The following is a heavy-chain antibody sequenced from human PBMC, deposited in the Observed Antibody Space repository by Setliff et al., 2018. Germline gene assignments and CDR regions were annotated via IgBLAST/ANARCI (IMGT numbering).Heavy chain of an antibody. CDR3: ARSAANGGHDPFDI. V-gene: IGHV3-23*01. CDR1: GFNFNTYT. CDR2: ITGNGNSL. D-gene: IGHD2-8*01. J-gene: IGHJ3*02. Sequence: PGGSLRLSCAASGFNFNTYTMSWVRQAPGKGPEWVSTITGNGNSLYYADSVKGRFIVSRDNSKNTMYLQLRSLRADDTAIYYCARSAANGGHDPFDIWGQGTMVTVSS.